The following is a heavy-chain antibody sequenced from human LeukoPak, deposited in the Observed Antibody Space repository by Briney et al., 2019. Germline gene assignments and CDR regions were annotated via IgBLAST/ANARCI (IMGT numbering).Heavy chain of an antibody. D-gene: IGHD3-9*01. Sequence: GGSLRLSCAASGFTFSSYSMNWVRQAPGKGLEWVSSISSSSSYIYYADSVKGRFTISRDNAKNSLYLQMNSLRAEDTAVYYCARDSEINFEWVTISPYYFDYWGQGTLVTVSS. V-gene: IGHV3-21*01. CDR2: ISSSSSYI. CDR1: GFTFSSYS. J-gene: IGHJ4*02. CDR3: ARDSEINFEWVTISPYYFDY.